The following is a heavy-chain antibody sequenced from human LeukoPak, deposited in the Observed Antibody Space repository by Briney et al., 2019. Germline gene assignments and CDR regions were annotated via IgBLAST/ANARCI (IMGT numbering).Heavy chain of an antibody. CDR3: VMAPPGD. V-gene: IGHV3-74*01. Sequence: GGSLRLSCAASGFTFSNYWMHWIRQVPGKGLVWVSHIKYDGSATNYADSVKGRFTISRDISKNTVFLQMDNLSSDDTAVYYCVMAPPGDWGLGTLVTVSS. CDR1: GFTFSNYW. J-gene: IGHJ4*02. D-gene: IGHD2-21*01. CDR2: IKYDGSAT.